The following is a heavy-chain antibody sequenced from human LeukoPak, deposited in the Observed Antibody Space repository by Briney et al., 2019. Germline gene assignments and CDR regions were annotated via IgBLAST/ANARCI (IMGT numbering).Heavy chain of an antibody. CDR3: ARGRGFDFWSGYYRNYFDY. V-gene: IGHV4-34*01. Sequence: NPSETLSLTCAVYGGSFSGYYWSWIRQPPGKGLEWIGEINHSGSTNYNPSLKSRVTISVDTSKNQFSLKLSSVTAADTAVYYRARGRGFDFWSGYYRNYFDYWGQGTLVTVSS. CDR1: GGSFSGYY. J-gene: IGHJ4*02. CDR2: INHSGST. D-gene: IGHD3-3*01.